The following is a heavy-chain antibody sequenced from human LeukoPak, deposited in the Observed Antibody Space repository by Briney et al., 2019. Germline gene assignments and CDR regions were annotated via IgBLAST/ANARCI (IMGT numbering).Heavy chain of an antibody. CDR2: IYTSGST. V-gene: IGHV4-61*02. Sequence: SQTLSLTCNVSGGSISSGSYYWSWIRQPAGKGLEWIGRIYTSGSTNYNPSLKSRVTISVDTSKNQFSLKLSSVTAADTAVYYCARDRQVNYYYYGMDVWGQGTTVTVSS. J-gene: IGHJ6*02. D-gene: IGHD3-10*01. CDR1: GGSISSGSYY. CDR3: ARDRQVNYYYYGMDV.